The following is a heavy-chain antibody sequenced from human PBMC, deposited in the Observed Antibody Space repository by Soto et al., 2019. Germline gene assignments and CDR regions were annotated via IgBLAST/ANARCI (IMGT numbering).Heavy chain of an antibody. Sequence: ASVNVSCKASGYTFTSYGISWVRQAPGQGLEWMGWISAYNGNTNYAQKLQGRVTMTTDTSTSTAYMKLRSLRSDDTAMYYCARSYLGGNFDSWGQGTLVTVSS. D-gene: IGHD2-15*01. CDR2: ISAYNGNT. V-gene: IGHV1-18*04. CDR3: ARSYLGGNFDS. J-gene: IGHJ4*02. CDR1: GYTFTSYG.